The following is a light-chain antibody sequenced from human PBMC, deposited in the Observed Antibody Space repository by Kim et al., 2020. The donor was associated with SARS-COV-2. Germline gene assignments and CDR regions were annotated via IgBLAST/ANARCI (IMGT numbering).Light chain of an antibody. CDR1: QSVSSSY. J-gene: IGKJ2*01. CDR2: GAS. V-gene: IGKV3-20*01. Sequence: EIVLTQSPGTLSLSPGERATLSCRASQSVSSSYLAWYQQKPGQAPRLLIYGASSRATGIPDRFGGSGSGTDFTLTISRLEPEDFAVYYGQQYGSTPYTFGQGTKLEI. CDR3: QQYGSTPYT.